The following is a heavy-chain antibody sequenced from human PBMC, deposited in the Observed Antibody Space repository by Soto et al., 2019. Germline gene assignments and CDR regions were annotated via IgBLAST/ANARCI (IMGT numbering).Heavy chain of an antibody. Sequence: QVHLVQSGAEVKKPGASVKVSCKCSGYTFTSYGITWVRQATGQGLEWMGWISAHNGNTNYAQKLKGSVTVTRDTSTSTASMALRRLRSPDTAVYYCARGRYVDYWGQGALVTVSS. D-gene: IGHD1-1*01. V-gene: IGHV1-18*01. CDR1: GYTFTSYG. CDR3: ARGRYVDY. J-gene: IGHJ4*02. CDR2: ISAHNGNT.